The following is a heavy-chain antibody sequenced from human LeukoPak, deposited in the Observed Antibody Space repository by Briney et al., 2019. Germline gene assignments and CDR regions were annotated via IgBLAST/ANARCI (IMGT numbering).Heavy chain of an antibody. CDR3: ARAGYYGSGSYNINWLDP. Sequence: SETLSLTCTVSGGSISSYYWSWIRQPAGKGLEWIGRIYTSGSTNYNPSLKSRVTMSVDTSKNQFSLKLSSVTAADTAVYYCARAGYYGSGSYNINWLDPWGQGTLVTVSS. CDR1: GGSISSYY. V-gene: IGHV4-4*07. CDR2: IYTSGST. J-gene: IGHJ5*02. D-gene: IGHD3-10*01.